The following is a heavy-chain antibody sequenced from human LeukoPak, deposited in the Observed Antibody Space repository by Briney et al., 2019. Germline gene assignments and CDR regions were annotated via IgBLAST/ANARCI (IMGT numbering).Heavy chain of an antibody. J-gene: IGHJ6*03. V-gene: IGHV3-21*01. CDR1: GFTFSSYS. Sequence: GGSLRLSCAASGFTFSSYSMNWVRQAPGKGLEWVSSISSSSSYIYYADSVKGRFTISRDNAKNSLYLQMNSLRAEDTAVYYCAREYYDFWSGSSGYYMDVWGKGTTVTVS. CDR2: ISSSSSYI. CDR3: AREYYDFWSGSSGYYMDV. D-gene: IGHD3-3*01.